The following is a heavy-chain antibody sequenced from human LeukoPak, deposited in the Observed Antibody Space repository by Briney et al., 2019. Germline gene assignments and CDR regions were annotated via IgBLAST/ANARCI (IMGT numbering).Heavy chain of an antibody. CDR1: GFTFSTYA. J-gene: IGHJ4*02. Sequence: GGSLRLSCAASGFTFSTYAVNWVRQAPGKGLEWVSAISGSGGSTYYADSVKGRFTISRDNSKNTLYLQMNSLRAEDTAVYYCAKSVKYSSGWYGYWGQGTLVTVS. V-gene: IGHV3-23*01. D-gene: IGHD6-19*01. CDR2: ISGSGGST. CDR3: AKSVKYSSGWYGY.